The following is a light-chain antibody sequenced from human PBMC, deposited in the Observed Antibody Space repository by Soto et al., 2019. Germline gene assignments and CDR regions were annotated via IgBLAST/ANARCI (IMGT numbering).Light chain of an antibody. CDR1: SSNIGAGYD. J-gene: IGLJ2*01. Sequence: QSVLTQPPSVSGAPGQRVTISCTGSSSNIGAGYDVHWYQQLPGTAPKLLIYGNSNRPSGVPDRFSGSKSGTSASLAITGLQAVDEADYYCQSYDSSVRGVFGGGTKLTVL. CDR3: QSYDSSVRGV. CDR2: GNS. V-gene: IGLV1-40*01.